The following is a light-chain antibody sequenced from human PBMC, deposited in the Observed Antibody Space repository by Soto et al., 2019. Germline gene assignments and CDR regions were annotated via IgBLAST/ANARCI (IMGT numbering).Light chain of an antibody. CDR3: QHYQGGHPIT. CDR2: GAS. CDR1: QSGGAR. V-gene: IGKV3-20*01. J-gene: IGKJ5*01. Sequence: TQSPDTLSFSPGERATRSCRAAQSGGARLAWYQHKTGQAPRLLISGASSRATGIPDRFTGSGSETSFTLTISRLEPEDFALYYCQHYQGGHPITFGQGTRLE.